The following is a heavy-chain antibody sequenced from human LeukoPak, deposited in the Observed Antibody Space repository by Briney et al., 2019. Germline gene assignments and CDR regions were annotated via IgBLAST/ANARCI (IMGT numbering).Heavy chain of an antibody. CDR1: GYTLTELS. CDR2: LDPEDGEA. Sequence: GASVKVSCKVSGYTLTELSMHWVRQAPGKGLEWMGGLDPEDGEAIYAQKFQGRVTMTEDTSTDTAYMELSSLRSEDTAVYYCATPLIRHYYDSSGYYWVDYWGQGTLVTVSS. V-gene: IGHV1-24*01. CDR3: ATPLIRHYYDSSGYYWVDY. D-gene: IGHD3-22*01. J-gene: IGHJ4*02.